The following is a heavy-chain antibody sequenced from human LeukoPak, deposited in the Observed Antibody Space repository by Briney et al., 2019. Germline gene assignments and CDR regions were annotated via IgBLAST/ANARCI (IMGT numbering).Heavy chain of an antibody. CDR1: GFTFSSYA. CDR2: VSGSGGST. V-gene: IGHV3-23*01. CDR3: AKADCSSTSCYIIDY. J-gene: IGHJ4*02. D-gene: IGHD2-2*02. Sequence: LGGSLRLSCAASGFTFSSYAMSWVRQAPGKGLEWVSAVSGSGGSTPYADSVKGRFTISRDNSKNTLYLQMNSLRAEDTAVYYCAKADCSSTSCYIIDYWGQGTLVTVSS.